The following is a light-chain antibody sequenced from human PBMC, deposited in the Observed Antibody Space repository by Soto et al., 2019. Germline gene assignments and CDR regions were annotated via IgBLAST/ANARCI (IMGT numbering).Light chain of an antibody. CDR3: QQRYDWPRIT. V-gene: IGKV3-11*01. CDR1: QSVSSH. J-gene: IGKJ4*01. CDR2: DVS. Sequence: VLTQSPATLSLSPGERATLSCRASQSVSSHLAWYQQKPGQAPRLLIYDVSNRATGIPARFSGSGSGTDFTLTISSLEPEDFAIYYCQQRYDWPRITFGGGTRVEIK.